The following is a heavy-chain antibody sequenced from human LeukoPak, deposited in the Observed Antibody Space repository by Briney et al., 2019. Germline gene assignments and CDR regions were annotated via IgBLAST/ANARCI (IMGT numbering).Heavy chain of an antibody. Sequence: ASVKVSCKASGYTFTSYAINWVRQAPGQGLEWMGWISAYSGNSNYAQKFQDRVTMTTDTSTSTAYMDLRNLSSDDTAVYYCARTMTTLTTHGELDFWGQGTLITVSS. D-gene: IGHD3-10*02. J-gene: IGHJ4*02. CDR3: ARTMTTLTTHGELDF. V-gene: IGHV1-18*01. CDR1: GYTFTSYA. CDR2: ISAYSGNS.